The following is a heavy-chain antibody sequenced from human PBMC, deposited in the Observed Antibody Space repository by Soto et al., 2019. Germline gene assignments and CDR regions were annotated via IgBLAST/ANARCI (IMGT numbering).Heavy chain of an antibody. V-gene: IGHV1-3*01. D-gene: IGHD5-18*01. CDR3: ARVMESYGYLFDY. CDR1: GYTFTSYA. CDR2: INAGNGNT. J-gene: IGHJ4*02. Sequence: ASVKVSCKASGYTFTSYAMHWVRQAPGQRLEWMGWINAGNGNTKYSQKFQGRVTITRDTSASTAYMELSSLRSEDTAVYYCARVMESYGYLFDYWGQGTLVTVSS.